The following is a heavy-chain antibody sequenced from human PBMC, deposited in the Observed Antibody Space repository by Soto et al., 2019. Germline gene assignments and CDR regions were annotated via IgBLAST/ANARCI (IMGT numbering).Heavy chain of an antibody. CDR2: IYYSGST. V-gene: IGHV4-39*01. Sequence: QLQLQESGPGLVKPSETLSLTCTVSGGSISSSSYYWGWIRQPPGKGLEWIGSIYYSGSTYYNPSLKSRVTISGDTSKNQFSLKLSSVTAADTAVYYCARHLRHCSSTSCYHFDYWGQGTLVTVSS. CDR1: GGSISSSSYY. D-gene: IGHD2-2*01. J-gene: IGHJ4*02. CDR3: ARHLRHCSSTSCYHFDY.